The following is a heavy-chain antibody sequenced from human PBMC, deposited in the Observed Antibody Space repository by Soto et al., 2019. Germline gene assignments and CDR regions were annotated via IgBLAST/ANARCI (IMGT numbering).Heavy chain of an antibody. CDR1: GYTFTSYG. Sequence: ASVKVSCKASGYTFTSYGISWVRQAPGQGLEWMGWISAYNGNTNYAQKLQGRVTMTADTSTSTAYMELRSVRSDDTAVYYGGILVAVAGPNLFDPSAQGSLVPVSS. CDR2: ISAYNGNT. CDR3: GILVAVAGPNLFDP. J-gene: IGHJ5*02. D-gene: IGHD6-19*01. V-gene: IGHV1-18*01.